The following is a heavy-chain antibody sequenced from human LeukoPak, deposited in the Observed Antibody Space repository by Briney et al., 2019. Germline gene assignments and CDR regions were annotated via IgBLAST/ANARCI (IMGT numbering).Heavy chain of an antibody. J-gene: IGHJ4*02. CDR3: AKDQGDCGGDCYPSGPEDY. CDR1: GFTFSSYA. CDR2: ISGSGGST. D-gene: IGHD2-21*02. V-gene: IGHV3-23*01. Sequence: GGSLRLSCAASGFTFSSYAMSWVRQAPGKGLEWVSDISGSGGSTFYADFVKGRFTISRDNSKNTLYLQMNSLRAEDTAVYYCAKDQGDCGGDCYPSGPEDYWGQGTLVTVSS.